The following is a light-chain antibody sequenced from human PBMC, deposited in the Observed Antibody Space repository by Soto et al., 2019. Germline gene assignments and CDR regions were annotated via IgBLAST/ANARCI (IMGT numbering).Light chain of an antibody. CDR1: DNDVGNYNF. V-gene: IGLV2-14*03. CDR3: SSYSSSSTLV. J-gene: IGLJ2*01. Sequence: SALTQPASVSGSPGQSITISCTGSDNDVGNYNFVSWYQQPPGKAPKLIMYAVTSRPSGISDRFSGSKSGNTASLTISGLRIEDEADYYCSSYSSSSTLVFGGGTKVTVL. CDR2: AVT.